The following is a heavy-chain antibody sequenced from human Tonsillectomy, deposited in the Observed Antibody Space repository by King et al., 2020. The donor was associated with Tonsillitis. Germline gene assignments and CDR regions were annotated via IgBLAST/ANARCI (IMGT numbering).Heavy chain of an antibody. Sequence: VQLVESGGGLVQPGGSLRLSCAASGFTFSSYAMSWVRQAPGKGLEWVSGISGSGGSSYSADSVKGRFTISRDNSKNTLYLQMNSLRAEDTAVYYCAKDKVATMPRDAFDFWGQGTMVTVSS. J-gene: IGHJ3*01. V-gene: IGHV3-23*04. CDR3: AKDKVATMPRDAFDF. CDR2: ISGSGGSS. D-gene: IGHD5-12*01. CDR1: GFTFSSYA.